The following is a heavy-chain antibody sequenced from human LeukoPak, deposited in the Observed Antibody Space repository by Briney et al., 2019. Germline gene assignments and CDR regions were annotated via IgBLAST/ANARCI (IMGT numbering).Heavy chain of an antibody. J-gene: IGHJ4*02. D-gene: IGHD3-22*01. CDR2: INPSGGST. CDR1: GYTFTSYY. Sequence: ASVKVSCKASGYTFTSYYMHWVRQAPGQGLEWMGIINPSGGSTSYAQKFQGRVTMTRDMSTSTVYMELSSLRSEDTAVYYCARGSDYYDSSGYYYVSRFETFDYWGQGTLVTVSS. CDR3: ARGSDYYDSSGYYYVSRFETFDY. V-gene: IGHV1-46*01.